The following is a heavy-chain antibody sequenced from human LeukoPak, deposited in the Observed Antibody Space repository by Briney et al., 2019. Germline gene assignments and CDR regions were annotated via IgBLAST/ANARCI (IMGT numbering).Heavy chain of an antibody. CDR1: GFTFSNYA. J-gene: IGHJ3*02. V-gene: IGHV3-23*01. CDR3: ARDPLGSSSWSDAIDI. Sequence: GGSLRLSCAASGFTFSNYAMTWVRQAPGTGLEWVSAISGGGGSTYYADSVKGRFTISRDNANNSLCLQMSSLRAEDTAVYYCARDPLGSSSWSDAIDIWGQGTMVTVSS. CDR2: ISGGGGST. D-gene: IGHD6-13*01.